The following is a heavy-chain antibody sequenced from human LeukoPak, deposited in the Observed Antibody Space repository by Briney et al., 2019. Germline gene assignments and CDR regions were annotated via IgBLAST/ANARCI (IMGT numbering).Heavy chain of an antibody. V-gene: IGHV3-23*01. CDR1: GSTFSTYG. J-gene: IGHJ3*02. CDR3: AKGYNSSPTRAPFDI. CDR2: ISGSGAST. D-gene: IGHD6-19*01. Sequence: GGSLRLSCVASGSTFSTYGMSWVRQAPGKGLECVSAISGSGASTYYADSVKGRFTISRDNSKNTMYLQMNSLRAEDTAIYYCAKGYNSSPTRAPFDIWGQGTMVTVSS.